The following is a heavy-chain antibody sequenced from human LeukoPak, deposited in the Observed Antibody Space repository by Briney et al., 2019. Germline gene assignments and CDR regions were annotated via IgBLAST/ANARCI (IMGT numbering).Heavy chain of an antibody. V-gene: IGHV3-48*01. D-gene: IGHD6-19*01. CDR2: ISSSSSTI. CDR3: ARGPTSGWSFFADY. CDR1: GFTFSSYG. J-gene: IGHJ4*02. Sequence: GGSLRLSCAVSGFTFSSYGMSWVRQAPGKGLEWVSYISSSSSTIYYADSVKGRFTISRDNAKNSLYLQMNSLKAEDTAVYYCARGPTSGWSFFADYWGQGTLVTVSS.